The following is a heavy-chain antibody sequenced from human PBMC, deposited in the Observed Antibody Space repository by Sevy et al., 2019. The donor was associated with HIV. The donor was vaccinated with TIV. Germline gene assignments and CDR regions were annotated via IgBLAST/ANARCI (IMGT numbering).Heavy chain of an antibody. D-gene: IGHD2-2*01. CDR2: ISSSSSTI. V-gene: IGHV3-48*01. Sequence: GGSLRLSCAASGFTFSSYSMNWVRQVPGKGLEWVSYISSSSSTIYYAYPVKGRFTISRDNAKNSLSLQMNSLRAEDTAVYYCAREVVVVPAAIFCAPEYNWFDPWGQGTLVTVSS. J-gene: IGHJ5*02. CDR1: GFTFSSYS. CDR3: AREVVVVPAAIFCAPEYNWFDP.